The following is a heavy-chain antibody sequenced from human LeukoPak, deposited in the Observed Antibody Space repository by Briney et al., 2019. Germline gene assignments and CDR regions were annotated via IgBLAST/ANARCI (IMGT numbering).Heavy chain of an antibody. J-gene: IGHJ4*02. Sequence: GGSLRLSCAASGFTFSSYAMSWVRQAPGKGLEYGSAISRNGGSTYYADSVKGRFTISTDNSKTPLYLQISSLRAEDTAVYYCVKTTSGSYSPFDSWGQGTLVTVSS. D-gene: IGHD1-26*01. CDR3: VKTTSGSYSPFDS. CDR2: ISRNGGST. V-gene: IGHV3-64D*06. CDR1: GFTFSSYA.